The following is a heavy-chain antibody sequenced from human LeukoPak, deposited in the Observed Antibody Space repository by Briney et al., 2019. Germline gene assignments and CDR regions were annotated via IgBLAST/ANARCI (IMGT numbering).Heavy chain of an antibody. CDR2: FNPNSGGT. V-gene: IGHV1-2*02. CDR1: GYTFTGYY. D-gene: IGHD3-22*01. CDR3: AREYYYDSSGGFDY. J-gene: IGHJ4*02. Sequence: ASVKVSCKASGYTFTGYYMHWVRQAPGQGLEWMGWFNPNSGGTKYAQHFQGRVTMTRDTSISTAYMELRRLRSDDTAVYYCAREYYYDSSGGFDYWGQGTLVTVSS.